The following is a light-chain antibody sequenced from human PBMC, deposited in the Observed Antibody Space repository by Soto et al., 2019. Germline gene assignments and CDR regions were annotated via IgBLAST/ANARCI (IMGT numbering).Light chain of an antibody. V-gene: IGKV3-11*01. J-gene: IGKJ4*01. Sequence: EIVLTQSPATLSLSPGERATLSCRASQSVSSYLAWYQQKPGQAPRLLIYDASNMATGIPARFSGSGSGTDFTLTISSLEPEDFAVYYCQQRSNWPLKFGGGTKVEIK. CDR3: QQRSNWPLK. CDR2: DAS. CDR1: QSVSSY.